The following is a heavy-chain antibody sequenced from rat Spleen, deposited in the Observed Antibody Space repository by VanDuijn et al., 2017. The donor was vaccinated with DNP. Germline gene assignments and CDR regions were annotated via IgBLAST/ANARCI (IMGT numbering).Heavy chain of an antibody. CDR2: IIYDGSRT. J-gene: IGHJ2*01. CDR1: GFTFSDYN. CDR3: ATRAYGSSHFDY. Sequence: EVQLVESGGGLVQPGRSLKLSCAASGFTFSDYNMAWVRQAPKKGLEWVATIIYDGSRTYYRDSVKGRFTISRDNAKSTLYLQMDSLRSEDSATFYCATRAYGSSHFDYWGQGAMVTVSS. V-gene: IGHV5S10*01. D-gene: IGHD1-3*01.